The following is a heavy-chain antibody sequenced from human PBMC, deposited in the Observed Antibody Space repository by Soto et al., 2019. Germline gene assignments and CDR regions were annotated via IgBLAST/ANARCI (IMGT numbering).Heavy chain of an antibody. CDR1: RFTFSSYG. V-gene: IGHV3-33*01. J-gene: IGHJ4*02. CDR3: VRGTSTSPDY. CDR2: VWYDGTNK. D-gene: IGHD2-2*01. Sequence: QVELVESGGGVVQPGRSLRLSCAASRFTFSSYGMHWVRQAPGKGLEWVAVVWYDGTNKNYADSVKGRFTISRDNSKNTLYLQMNSLRAEDTAVYYCVRGTSTSPDYWGQGTLVTVSS.